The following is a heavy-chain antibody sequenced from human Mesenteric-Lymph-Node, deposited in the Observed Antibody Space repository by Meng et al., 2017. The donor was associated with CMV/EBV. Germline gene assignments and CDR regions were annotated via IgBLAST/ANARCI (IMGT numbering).Heavy chain of an antibody. CDR1: GYTFTGYH. CDR2: INPNSGGT. V-gene: IGHV1-2*06. D-gene: IGHD6-13*01. CDR3: ARGVIAAAGIDY. J-gene: IGHJ4*02. Sequence: CKASGYTFTGYHMHWVRQAPGQGLEWMGRINPNSGGTNYAQKFQGRVTMTRDTSISTAYMELSRLRSDDTAVYYCARGVIAAAGIDYWGQGSLVTVSS.